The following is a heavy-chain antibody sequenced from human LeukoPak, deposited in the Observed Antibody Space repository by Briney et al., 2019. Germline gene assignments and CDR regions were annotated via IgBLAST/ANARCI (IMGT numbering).Heavy chain of an antibody. Sequence: ASVTVSCKASGYTFTSYAMHWVRQAPGQRLEWMGWINAGNGNTKYSQKFQGRVTITRDTSASTAYMELSSLRSEDTAVYYCAREGLYGDYAYWGQGTLVTVSS. V-gene: IGHV1-3*01. CDR2: INAGNGNT. CDR3: AREGLYGDYAY. D-gene: IGHD4-17*01. CDR1: GYTFTSYA. J-gene: IGHJ4*02.